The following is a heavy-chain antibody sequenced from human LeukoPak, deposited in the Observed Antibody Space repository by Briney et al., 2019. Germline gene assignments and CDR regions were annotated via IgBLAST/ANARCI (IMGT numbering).Heavy chain of an antibody. CDR3: ARGYSAAYSPPEWFDP. D-gene: IGHD2-15*01. Sequence: GESLKISCKTYGYNFTNYWIAWVRQMPRKGLEYMGIIYPGDSDTRYNPSFQGQFTISANKSLNTAYLQWRTLKASDTAIYYCARGYSAAYSPPEWFDPWGQGTLVTVSS. CDR1: GYNFTNYW. V-gene: IGHV5-51*06. CDR2: IYPGDSDT. J-gene: IGHJ5*02.